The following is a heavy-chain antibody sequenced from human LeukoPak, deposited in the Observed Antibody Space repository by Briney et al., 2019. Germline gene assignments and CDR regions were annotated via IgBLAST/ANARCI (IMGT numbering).Heavy chain of an antibody. J-gene: IGHJ4*02. V-gene: IGHV4-59*12. CDR3: ARGGFGYTGLFDY. CDR2: IYYSGST. Sequence: SETLSLTCTVSGGSISSYYWSWIRQPPGKGLEWIGSIYYSGSTYYNPSLKSRVTISVDTSKNQFSLKLSSVTAADTAVYYCARGGFGYTGLFDYWGQGTLVTVSS. CDR1: GGSISSYY. D-gene: IGHD3-16*02.